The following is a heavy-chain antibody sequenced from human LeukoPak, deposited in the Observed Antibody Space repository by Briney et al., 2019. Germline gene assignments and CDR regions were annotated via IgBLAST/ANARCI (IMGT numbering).Heavy chain of an antibody. V-gene: IGHV1-18*01. CDR2: ISTYNYNT. J-gene: IGHJ4*02. D-gene: IGHD5-18*01. CDR1: GYTFTSYG. Sequence: GASVKVSCKTSGYTFTSYGVSWVRQAPGQRLEWMGWISTYNYNTYFAQKFRGRVTLTKDTSTSTVYIELRNLRSDDSAIYYCARQVDTTMALPDYWGQGTLVTVSS. CDR3: ARQVDTTMALPDY.